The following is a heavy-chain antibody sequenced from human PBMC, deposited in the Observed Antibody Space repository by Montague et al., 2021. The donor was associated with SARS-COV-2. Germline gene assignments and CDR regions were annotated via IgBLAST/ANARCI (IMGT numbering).Heavy chain of an antibody. CDR1: GDSVSSNIAT. V-gene: IGHV6-1*01. CDR3: ARIPVGSKYYFDF. Sequence: CAISGDSVSSNIATWNWIRQSPSRGLEWLGRTHYRSKWYNDYAESVKSRITIDPDTSKRQFSLHLNSVTPEDTAVYYCARIPVGSKYYFDFWGQGTLVTVSS. J-gene: IGHJ4*02. CDR2: THYRSKWYN. D-gene: IGHD2-2*01.